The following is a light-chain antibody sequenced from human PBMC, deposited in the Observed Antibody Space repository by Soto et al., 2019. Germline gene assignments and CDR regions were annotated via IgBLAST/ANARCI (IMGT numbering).Light chain of an antibody. Sequence: QSVLTQPASVSGSPGQSITISCTGTSSDVGGYNYVSWYQQRPGKAPKLMIYAVSNRPSGVSNRFSGSKSGNTATLTISGLQAEDEADYYCCSYTVSGTYVFGTGTKVT. CDR3: CSYTVSGTYV. V-gene: IGLV2-14*01. CDR2: AVS. J-gene: IGLJ1*01. CDR1: SSDVGGYNY.